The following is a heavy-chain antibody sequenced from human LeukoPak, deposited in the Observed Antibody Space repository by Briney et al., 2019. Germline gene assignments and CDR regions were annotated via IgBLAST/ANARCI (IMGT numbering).Heavy chain of an antibody. V-gene: IGHV1-46*01. CDR3: ARQLLSPTIALLHVFDI. Sequence: ASVKVSCKASGYTFTSYYMHWVRQAPGQGLEWMGIINPSGGSTSYAQKFQGRVTMTRDTSTSTVYMELSSLRSEDTAVYYCARQLLSPTIALLHVFDIWGQGTMVTVSS. CDR2: INPSGGST. CDR1: GYTFTSYY. D-gene: IGHD2-2*01. J-gene: IGHJ3*02.